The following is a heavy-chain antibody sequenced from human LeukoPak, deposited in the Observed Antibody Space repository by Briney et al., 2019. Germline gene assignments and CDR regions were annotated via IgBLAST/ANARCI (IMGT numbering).Heavy chain of an antibody. CDR2: ISGDGGST. D-gene: IGHD3-16*01. Sequence: GGSLRLSCAASGFTFSNAWMSWVRQAPGKGLEWVSLISGDGGSTYYADSVKGRFTISRDNSKNTLYLQMNSLRAEDTAVYYCARVFGDYFDYWGQGTLVTVSS. V-gene: IGHV3-66*01. J-gene: IGHJ4*02. CDR1: GFTFSNAW. CDR3: ARVFGDYFDY.